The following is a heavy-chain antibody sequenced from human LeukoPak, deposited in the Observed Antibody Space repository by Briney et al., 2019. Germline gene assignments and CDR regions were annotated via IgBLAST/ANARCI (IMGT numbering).Heavy chain of an antibody. Sequence: GGSLRLSCAASGFTFSSYSMSWVRQAPGKGLEWVSYISSSSSTIYYADSVKGRFTISRDNAKNSLYLQMNSLRAEDTAVYYCARDRYSNYGPGPFDIWGQGTMVTVSS. CDR3: ARDRYSNYGPGPFDI. CDR1: GFTFSSYS. V-gene: IGHV3-48*01. CDR2: ISSSSSTI. J-gene: IGHJ3*02. D-gene: IGHD4-11*01.